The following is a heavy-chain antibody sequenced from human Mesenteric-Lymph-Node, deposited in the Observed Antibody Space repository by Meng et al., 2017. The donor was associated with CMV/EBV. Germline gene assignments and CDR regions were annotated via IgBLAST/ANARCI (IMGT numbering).Heavy chain of an antibody. CDR3: ARGVYCTNGVCYPRVGY. J-gene: IGHJ4*02. V-gene: IGHV1-8*01. Sequence: ASVKVSCKASGYTFTGYDINWVRQATGQGLEWMGWMNPNSGNTGYAQKFQGRVTMTRNTSISTAYMELSSLRSEDTAVYYCARGVYCTNGVCYPRVGYWGQGTLVTVSS. CDR1: GYTFTGYD. D-gene: IGHD2-8*01. CDR2: MNPNSGNT.